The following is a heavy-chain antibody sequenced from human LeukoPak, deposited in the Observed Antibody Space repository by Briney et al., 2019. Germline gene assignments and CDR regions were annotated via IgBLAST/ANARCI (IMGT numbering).Heavy chain of an antibody. Sequence: GASVKVSCKASGYIFTDYYVHWVRQAPGQGLEWMGWFNPDNGGTKSVQKFQGRVTMTGDTSMRTAYMELSRLTFDDTAVYYCARDHVLLQWFGEGGLDPWGQGTLVTVSS. CDR1: GYIFTDYY. D-gene: IGHD3-10*01. CDR2: FNPDNGGT. CDR3: ARDHVLLQWFGEGGLDP. J-gene: IGHJ5*02. V-gene: IGHV1-2*02.